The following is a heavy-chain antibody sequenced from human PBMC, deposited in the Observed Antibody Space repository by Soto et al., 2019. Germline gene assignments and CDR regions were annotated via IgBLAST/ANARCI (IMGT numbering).Heavy chain of an antibody. CDR3: ARGGFFFQAEDGIRDTVPVSAFLLNRSSDL. V-gene: IGHV4-30-4*01. Sequence: QPPGKGLEWIGYIYYSGSTYYNPSLKRRVTISVDTSKDQFSLKLSSVTAADTAVIYCARGGFFFQAEDGIRDTVPVSAFLLNRSSDL. D-gene: IGHD2-15*01. CDR2: IYYSGST. J-gene: IGHJ2*01.